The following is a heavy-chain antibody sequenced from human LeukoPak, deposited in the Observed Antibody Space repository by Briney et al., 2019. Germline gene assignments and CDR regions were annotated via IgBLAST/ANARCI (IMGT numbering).Heavy chain of an antibody. D-gene: IGHD3-3*01. CDR2: ISDRGKT. J-gene: IGHJ3*02. CDR1: GITFSSYD. CDR3: AKLPTIFGVADSFDI. Sequence: GGSLRLSCEATGITFSSYDMTWVRQAPGKGLEWISAISDRGKTDYAESVKGRLTISRDNSKNTLYLQLTSLRDEDTAIYYCAKLPTIFGVADSFDIWGQGTLVTVSS. V-gene: IGHV3-23*01.